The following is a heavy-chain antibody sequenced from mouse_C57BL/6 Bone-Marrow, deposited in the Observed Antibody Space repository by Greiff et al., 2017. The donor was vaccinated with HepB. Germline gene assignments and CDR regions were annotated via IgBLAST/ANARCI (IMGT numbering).Heavy chain of an antibody. J-gene: IGHJ2*01. V-gene: IGHV5-4*01. CDR2: ISDGGSYT. CDR3: ARSLYYDFFVDY. CDR1: GFTFSSYA. D-gene: IGHD2-4*01. Sequence: EVQLVESGGGLVKPGGSLKLSCAASGFTFSSYAMSWVRQTPEKRLEWVATISDGGSYTYYPDNVKGRFPISRDNAKNNLYLQMSHLKSEDTAMYYCARSLYYDFFVDYWGQGTTLTVSS.